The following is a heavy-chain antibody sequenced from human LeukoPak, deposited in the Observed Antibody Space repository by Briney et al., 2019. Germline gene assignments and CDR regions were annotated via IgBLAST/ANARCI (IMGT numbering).Heavy chain of an antibody. CDR3: ARDLRRLRRDSSGTKGCFGY. D-gene: IGHD6-6*01. V-gene: IGHV1-69*05. Sequence: SVKVSCKASGGTFSSYAISWVRQAPGQRLEWMGGIIPIFGTANYAQKFQGRVTITTDESTSTAFMELSSLRSEDTAVYYCARDLRRLRRDSSGTKGCFGYWGQGTLVTVSS. J-gene: IGHJ4*02. CDR2: IIPIFGTA. CDR1: GGTFSSYA.